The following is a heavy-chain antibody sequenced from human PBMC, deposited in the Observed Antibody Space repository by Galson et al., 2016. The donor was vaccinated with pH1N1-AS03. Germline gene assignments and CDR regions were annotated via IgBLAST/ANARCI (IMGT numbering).Heavy chain of an antibody. CDR2: INTANGAI. Sequence: SVKVSCKASGYTFTGHYIQWVRQAPGQGLEWMGWINTANGAIKYGPIFEGRLTLTRDKSTNTASLTLGALTSDDTAGDYCARDSGSGYYQTFDYWGQGTLVTGSS. CDR1: GYTFTGHY. CDR3: ARDSGSGYYQTFDY. J-gene: IGHJ4*02. V-gene: IGHV1-2*02. D-gene: IGHD3-3*01.